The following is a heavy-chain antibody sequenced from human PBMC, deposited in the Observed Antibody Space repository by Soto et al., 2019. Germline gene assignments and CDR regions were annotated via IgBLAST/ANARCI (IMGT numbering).Heavy chain of an antibody. J-gene: IGHJ6*03. V-gene: IGHV4-39*01. D-gene: IGHD6-13*01. CDR1: GGSISSSSYY. CDR2: IYYSGST. Sequence: SETLSLTCTVSGGSISSSSYYWGWIRQPPGKGLEWIGSIYYSGSTYYNPSLKSRVTISVDTSKTQFSLKLSSVTAADTAVYYCARLDVRSSSWVANNYYYYMDVWGKGTTVTVSS. CDR3: ARLDVRSSSWVANNYYYYMDV.